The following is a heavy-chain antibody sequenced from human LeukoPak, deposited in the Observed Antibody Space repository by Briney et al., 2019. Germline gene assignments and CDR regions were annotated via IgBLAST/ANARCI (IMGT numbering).Heavy chain of an antibody. CDR2: ISSSSSTI. V-gene: IGHV3-48*02. CDR1: GFTFSSYS. D-gene: IGHD6-13*01. Sequence: GALRLSCAASGFTFSSYSMNWVRQAPGKGLEWVSYISSSSSTIYYADSVKGRFTISRDNAKNSLYLQMDSLRDEDTAVYYCARAPYSSSWYYFDYWGQGTLVTVSS. J-gene: IGHJ4*02. CDR3: ARAPYSSSWYYFDY.